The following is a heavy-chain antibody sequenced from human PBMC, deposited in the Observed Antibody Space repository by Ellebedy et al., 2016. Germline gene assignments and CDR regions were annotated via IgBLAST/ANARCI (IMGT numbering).Heavy chain of an antibody. Sequence: GGSLRLXXAASGFTFSNYWMTWVRQAPGKGLEWVANIKQDGSEKYYVDSVKGRFTISRDNAKNSVYLQMNSLRAEGTAVYYCARDLRLAVGIWGQGTMVTISS. CDR3: ARDLRLAVGI. CDR2: IKQDGSEK. CDR1: GFTFSNYW. V-gene: IGHV3-7*01. D-gene: IGHD6-19*01. J-gene: IGHJ3*02.